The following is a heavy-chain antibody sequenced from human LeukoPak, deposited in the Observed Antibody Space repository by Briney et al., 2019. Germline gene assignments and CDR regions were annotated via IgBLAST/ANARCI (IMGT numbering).Heavy chain of an antibody. CDR1: GGTFSSYA. D-gene: IGHD3-9*01. J-gene: IGHJ3*02. Sequence: SVKVSCKASGGTFSSYAISWVRQAPGQGLEWMGGIIPIFGTANYAQKFQGRVTITADESTSTAYMELSSLRSEGTAVYYCARAGYWDTVDAFDIWGQGTMVTVSS. V-gene: IGHV1-69*13. CDR3: ARAGYWDTVDAFDI. CDR2: IIPIFGTA.